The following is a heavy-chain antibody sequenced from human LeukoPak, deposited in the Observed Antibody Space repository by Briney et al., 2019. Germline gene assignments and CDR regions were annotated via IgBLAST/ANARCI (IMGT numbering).Heavy chain of an antibody. D-gene: IGHD2-2*01. CDR1: GYTFTGYY. Sequence: ASVKVSCKASGYTFTGYYMHWVRQAPGHGLGWMGWINPNSGGTNYAQKFQGRVTMTRDTSISTAYMELSRLRSDDTAVYYCARSPRYCSSTSCSVFDYWGQGTLVTVSS. CDR2: INPNSGGT. V-gene: IGHV1-2*02. CDR3: ARSPRYCSSTSCSVFDY. J-gene: IGHJ4*02.